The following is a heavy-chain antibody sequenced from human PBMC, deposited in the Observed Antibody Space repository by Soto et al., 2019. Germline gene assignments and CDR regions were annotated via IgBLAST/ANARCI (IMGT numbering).Heavy chain of an antibody. CDR3: AGGGLPIAAGGIQYYYGMDV. Sequence: SETLSLTCTVSGASISISIYYCGWIRQPPGNGLEWIGTIYDTGSTYYNPSLKSRVSISIDTSKNQFSLKLSSVTAADTAVYYCAGGGLPIAAGGIQYYYGMDVWGQGTTVT. CDR1: GASISISIYY. V-gene: IGHV4-39*01. J-gene: IGHJ6*02. CDR2: IYDTGST. D-gene: IGHD6-13*01.